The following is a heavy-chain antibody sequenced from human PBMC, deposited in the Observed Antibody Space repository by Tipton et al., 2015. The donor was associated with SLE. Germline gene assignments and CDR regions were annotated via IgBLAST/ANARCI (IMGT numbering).Heavy chain of an antibody. Sequence: TLSLTCTVSGGSISSYYWSWIRQPPGKGLEYIGNIYYSGSTNYNPSLKSRVTISVDTSKKQFSLKLSSVTAADTAVYYCARDRTGGAGFDYWGQGTLVTVSS. V-gene: IGHV4-59*01. CDR2: IYYSGST. D-gene: IGHD1-1*01. CDR3: ARDRTGGAGFDY. J-gene: IGHJ4*02. CDR1: GGSISSYY.